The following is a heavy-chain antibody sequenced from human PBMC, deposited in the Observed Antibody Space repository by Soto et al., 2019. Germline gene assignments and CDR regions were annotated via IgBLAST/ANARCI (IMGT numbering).Heavy chain of an antibody. CDR1: GYSFTDYH. D-gene: IGHD3-3*01. CDR2: LNPSGGST. Sequence: ASVKVSCKASGYSFTDYHIHWVRQAPGQGLEWLGRLNPSGGSTSYAQKFQGRVTMTRETSTSTVYMELSSLRSEETAVYYCASGSIYYDFWSGYYPHYYYGMEVWGQGTTVTDSS. J-gene: IGHJ6*02. V-gene: IGHV1-46*01. CDR3: ASGSIYYDFWSGYYPHYYYGMEV.